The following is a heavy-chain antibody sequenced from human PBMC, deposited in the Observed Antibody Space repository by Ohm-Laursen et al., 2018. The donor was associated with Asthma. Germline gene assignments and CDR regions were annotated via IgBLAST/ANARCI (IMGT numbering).Heavy chain of an antibody. CDR1: GFTFSDYY. Sequence: SLRLSCTASGFTFSDYYMSWIRQAPGKGLEWVSYISSSGSTIYYADSVKGRFTISRDNAKNSLYLQMNSLRAEDTAVYYCTRFGYYYDSSGYGGYWGQGTLVTVSS. V-gene: IGHV3-11*01. D-gene: IGHD3-22*01. CDR3: TRFGYYYDSSGYGGY. J-gene: IGHJ4*02. CDR2: ISSSGSTI.